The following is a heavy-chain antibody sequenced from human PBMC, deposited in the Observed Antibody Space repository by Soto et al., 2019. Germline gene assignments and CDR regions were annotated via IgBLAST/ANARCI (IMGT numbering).Heavy chain of an antibody. V-gene: IGHV6-1*01. CDR1: GDSVSSNSAA. CDR2: TYYRSKWYN. Sequence: SQTLSLTCAISGDSVSSNSAAWNWIRQSPSRGLEWLGRTYYRSKWYNDYAVSVKSRITINPDTSKNQFSLKLSSVTAADTAVYYCARLYMVRGVMNWLDPWGQGTLVTVSS. CDR3: ARLYMVRGVMNWLDP. D-gene: IGHD3-10*01. J-gene: IGHJ5*02.